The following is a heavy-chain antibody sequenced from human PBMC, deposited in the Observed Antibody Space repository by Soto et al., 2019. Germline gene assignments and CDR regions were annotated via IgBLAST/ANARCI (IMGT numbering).Heavy chain of an antibody. CDR1: GGSISSSSYY. J-gene: IGHJ6*03. Sequence: QLQLQESGPGLVKPSETLSLTCTVSGGSISSSSYYWGWIRQPPGKGLEWIGSIYYSGSTYYNPSLKSRVPISVDTSKNQFSLKLSSVTAADTAVYYCARHFEGVFDSPEGKDYYYYYMDVWGKGTTVTVSS. CDR2: IYYSGST. V-gene: IGHV4-39*01. CDR3: ARHFEGVFDSPEGKDYYYYYMDV. D-gene: IGHD3-9*01.